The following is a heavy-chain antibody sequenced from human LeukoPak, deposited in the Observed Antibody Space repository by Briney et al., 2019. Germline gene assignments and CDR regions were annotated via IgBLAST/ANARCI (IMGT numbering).Heavy chain of an antibody. D-gene: IGHD6-19*01. V-gene: IGHV3-33*01. J-gene: IGHJ6*02. CDR3: ARAPVDVDSSGWDDYYYYGMDV. CDR1: GFTFSSYG. Sequence: GGSLRLSCAASGFTFSSYGMHWVRQAPGKGLEWVAVIWYDGSNKYYADSVKGRFTISRDNSKNTLYLQMNSLRAEDTAVYYCARAPVDVDSSGWDDYYYYGMDVWGQGTTVTVSS. CDR2: IWYDGSNK.